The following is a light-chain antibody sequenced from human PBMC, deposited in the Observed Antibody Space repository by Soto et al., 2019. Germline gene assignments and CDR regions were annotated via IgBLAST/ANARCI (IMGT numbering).Light chain of an antibody. V-gene: IGKV1-39*01. J-gene: IGKJ2*03. CDR1: QDINVY. Sequence: DIQMTQSPSSVSASIGDTVTITCRASQDINVYLNWYQQKPGEVPKLLIYSASTLHSGVPSRFTGSGSETDFTLTIRSLQPEDFATYYCQHGYAAPYSFGQGTKVDI. CDR3: QHGYAAPYS. CDR2: SAS.